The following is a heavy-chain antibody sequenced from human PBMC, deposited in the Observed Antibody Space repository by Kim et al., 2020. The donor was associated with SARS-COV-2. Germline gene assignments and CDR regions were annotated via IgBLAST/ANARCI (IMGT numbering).Heavy chain of an antibody. Sequence: SVKVSCKASGGTFSSYAISWVGQAPGQGLEWMGGIIHIFGTANYAQKFQGRVTITADESTSTAYMELSSLRSEDTAVYYCARDGVVVAALHSYNWFDPWGQGTLVTVSS. D-gene: IGHD2-15*01. CDR3: ARDGVVVAALHSYNWFDP. V-gene: IGHV1-69*13. CDR2: IIHIFGTA. J-gene: IGHJ5*02. CDR1: GGTFSSYA.